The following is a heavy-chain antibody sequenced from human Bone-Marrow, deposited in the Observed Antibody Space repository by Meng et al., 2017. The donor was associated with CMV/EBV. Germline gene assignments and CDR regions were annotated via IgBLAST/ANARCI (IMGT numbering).Heavy chain of an antibody. CDR3: TRHSPTTSEDGMDV. CDR1: GFNFSVSG. V-gene: IGHV3-73*01. D-gene: IGHD4-11*01. Sequence: GGSLRLSCAASGFNFSVSGMHWVRQASGKGLEWVGRIRSKANSYATAYAASVKGRFTISRDDSKNTAYLQMNSLKTEDTAVYYCTRHSPTTSEDGMDVWGQGTTVTVSS. CDR2: IRSKANSYAT. J-gene: IGHJ6*02.